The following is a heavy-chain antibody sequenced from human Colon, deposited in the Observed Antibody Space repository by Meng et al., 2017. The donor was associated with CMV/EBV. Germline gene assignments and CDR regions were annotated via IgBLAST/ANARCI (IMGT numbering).Heavy chain of an antibody. CDR2: IYREGLTT. J-gene: IGHJ3*01. D-gene: IGHD1-26*01. CDR3: AKGRVGATLNDAFDL. CDR1: GFTFSSFA. V-gene: IGHV3-23*03. Sequence: GESLKISCAASGFTFSSFAMSWVRQAPGKGLEWVSVIYREGLTTYYADSVKGRFTISRDNSKNTLYLPMYSLRAEDTAVYFCAKGRVGATLNDAFDLWGQGTMVTVSS.